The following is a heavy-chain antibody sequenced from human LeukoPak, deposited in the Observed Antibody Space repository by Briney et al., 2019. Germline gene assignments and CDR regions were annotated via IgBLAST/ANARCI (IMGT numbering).Heavy chain of an antibody. CDR2: IYHSGRT. V-gene: IGHV4-38-2*02. D-gene: IGHD5-18*01. J-gene: IGHJ5*02. CDR1: GYSISSGYY. Sequence: SETLSLTCTVSGYSISSGYYWGWIRQPPGKGLEWIGSIYHSGRTFYNPSLKSRVTISVDTSKNQFSLKLSSVTAADTAVYYCARAREYSYGAPYNWFDPWGQGTLVTVSS. CDR3: ARAREYSYGAPYNWFDP.